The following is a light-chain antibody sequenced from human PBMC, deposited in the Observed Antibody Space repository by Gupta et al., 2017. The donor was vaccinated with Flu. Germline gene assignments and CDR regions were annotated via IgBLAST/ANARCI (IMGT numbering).Light chain of an antibody. CDR1: ALPNQY. V-gene: IGLV3-25*03. CDR2: KDT. CDR3: ESPDSSVTSLV. J-gene: IGLJ3*02. Sequence: SYELTQPPSGSVPPGQTARLTCSVDALPNQYAFWSQQKSGKAPVLVIYKDTERPSGIPERFSGSSSGTTVTLTISGVQAEDEADYYCESPDSSVTSLVFGGGTKLTVL.